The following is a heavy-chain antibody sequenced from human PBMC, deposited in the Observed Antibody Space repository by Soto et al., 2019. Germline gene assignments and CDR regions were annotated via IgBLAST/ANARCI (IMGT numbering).Heavy chain of an antibody. V-gene: IGHV4-59*01. Sequence: QVQLQESGPGLVKPSETLSLTCTVSGGSISSYYWSWIRQPPGKGLEWIGYIYYSGSTNYNPSLKSRVTISVDTSKNQFSLKLSSVTAADTAVYYCARTAAAGTYYYYGMDVWGQGTTVTVSS. CDR2: IYYSGST. CDR1: GGSISSYY. CDR3: ARTAAAGTYYYYGMDV. D-gene: IGHD6-13*01. J-gene: IGHJ6*02.